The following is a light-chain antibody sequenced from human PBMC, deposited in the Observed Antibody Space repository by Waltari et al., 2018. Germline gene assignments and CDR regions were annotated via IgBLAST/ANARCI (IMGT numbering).Light chain of an antibody. J-gene: IGKJ1*01. CDR1: QSVLYSSNNKNY. V-gene: IGKV4-1*01. CDR2: WAS. Sequence: DIVMTQSPDSLAVSLGERATINCKSSQSVLYSSNNKNYLAWYQQKPGQPPKLPISWASTRESGVPDRFSGSGSGTDFTLTISSLQAEDVAVYYCHQYYSTLRTFGQGTKVEIK. CDR3: HQYYSTLRT.